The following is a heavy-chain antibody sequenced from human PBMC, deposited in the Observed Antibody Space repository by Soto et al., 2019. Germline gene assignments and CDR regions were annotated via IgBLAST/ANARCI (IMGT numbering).Heavy chain of an antibody. Sequence: EVQVVESGGGLVQPGGSLRLSCAVSGFTVTINYVSWVRQAPGKGLEWVSVIYSGGTIYYADSVKGRFTISRDTSKNTLYLQMNSLRGDDTAVYYCHGYGYWGQGTLVTVSS. CDR2: IYSGGTI. V-gene: IGHV3-53*01. D-gene: IGHD5-12*01. CDR3: HGYGY. CDR1: GFTVTINY. J-gene: IGHJ4*02.